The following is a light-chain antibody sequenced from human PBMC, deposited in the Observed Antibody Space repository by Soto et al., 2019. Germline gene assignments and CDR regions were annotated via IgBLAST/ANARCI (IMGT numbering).Light chain of an antibody. CDR3: QQYGSSPWA. J-gene: IGKJ1*01. CDR1: QSVSSNY. V-gene: IGKV3-20*01. CDR2: GAS. Sequence: IVLTQSPGTVSLSPGERATLSCRASQSVSSNYLAWYQQKPGQAPRLLIYGASSRATAIPDRFSGSGSGTDFTLTISRLEPEDFAVYYCQQYGSSPWAFGQGTKVEIK.